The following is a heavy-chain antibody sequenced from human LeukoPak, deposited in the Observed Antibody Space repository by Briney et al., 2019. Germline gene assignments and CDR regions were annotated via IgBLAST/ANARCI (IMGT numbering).Heavy chain of an antibody. J-gene: IGHJ4*02. D-gene: IGHD3-22*01. CDR1: GYTFTGYY. V-gene: IGHV1-46*01. CDR2: INPSGGST. Sequence: ASVKVSCKASGYTFTGYYMHWVRQAPGQGLEWMGIINPSGGSTSYAQKFQGRVTMTRDTSTSTVYMELSSLRSEDTAVYYCARGYYYDSSGYYPGGDYWGQGTLVTVSS. CDR3: ARGYYYDSSGYYPGGDY.